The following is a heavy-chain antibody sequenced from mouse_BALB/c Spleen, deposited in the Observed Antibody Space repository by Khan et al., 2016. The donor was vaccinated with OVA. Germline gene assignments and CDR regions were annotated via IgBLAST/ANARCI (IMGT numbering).Heavy chain of an antibody. V-gene: IGHV1-9*01. D-gene: IGHD2-10*01. CDR3: ARGGLLWHSYGMDY. CDR2: ILPGSGNS. J-gene: IGHJ4*01. CDR1: GYTFSSYW. Sequence: VQLQESGAELMKPGASVKLSCKATGYTFSSYWIEWIKQRPGHGLEWIGDILPGSGNSEKNETFKGKATFTVDTSSKTAYLQLSRLTSEDSAVDYCARGGLLWHSYGMDYWGQGTSVTVSS.